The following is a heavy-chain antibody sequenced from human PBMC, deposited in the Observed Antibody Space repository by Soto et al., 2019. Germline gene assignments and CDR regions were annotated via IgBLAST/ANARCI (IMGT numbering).Heavy chain of an antibody. CDR3: AGPSWYGESYFDY. Sequence: GASVKVSCKASGYTFTSYAMHWVRQAPGQGLGWMGWINTGNGNTKYSQEFQGRLTITRDTSASTAYMELSNLRSEDTAVYYCAGPSWYGESYFDYWGQGTLVTVSS. D-gene: IGHD3-10*01. CDR2: INTGNGNT. V-gene: IGHV1-3*04. J-gene: IGHJ4*02. CDR1: GYTFTSYA.